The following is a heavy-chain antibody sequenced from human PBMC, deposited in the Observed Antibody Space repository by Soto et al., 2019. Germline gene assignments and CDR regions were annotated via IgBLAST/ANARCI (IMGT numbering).Heavy chain of an antibody. Sequence: QVQLQESGLGLVKPSQTLSLTCTVSGGSISSGGYYWSWIRQHPGKGLEWIGYIYYSGSTYYNPSLKSRVTISVDTSQNQFSLKLSSVTAADTAVYYCARQGGYSGYQYYFDYWGQGTLVTVSS. CDR2: IYYSGST. CDR1: GGSISSGGYY. CDR3: ARQGGYSGYQYYFDY. V-gene: IGHV4-31*03. D-gene: IGHD5-12*01. J-gene: IGHJ4*02.